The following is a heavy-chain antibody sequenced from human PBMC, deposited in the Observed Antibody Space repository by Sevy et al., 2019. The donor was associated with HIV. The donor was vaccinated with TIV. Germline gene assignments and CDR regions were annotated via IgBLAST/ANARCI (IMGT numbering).Heavy chain of an antibody. D-gene: IGHD2-15*01. CDR3: ATVGLTYYSGSSSYQGDWFDP. CDR2: FDPQDDEI. CDR1: GYTLTKLA. V-gene: IGHV1-24*01. J-gene: IGHJ5*02. Sequence: ASVKVSCKVSGYTLTKLAIHWVRQAPGKGLEWMGDFDPQDDEILYAHRFQGRLTMTEDTSTETAYMELSSLTSEDTAVYYCATVGLTYYSGSSSYQGDWFDPWGQGTLVTVSS.